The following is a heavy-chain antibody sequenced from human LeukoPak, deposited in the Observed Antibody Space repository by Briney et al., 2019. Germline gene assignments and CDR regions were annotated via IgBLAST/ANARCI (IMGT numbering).Heavy chain of an antibody. J-gene: IGHJ1*01. D-gene: IGHD3-16*01. CDR2: ISYLSSHV. V-gene: IGHV3-21*01. CDR3: GRAFPPLRTSSAGDL. CDR1: GFTFSDYD. Sequence: GGSLRLSCSASGFTFSDYDMDWVRQAPGKGLEWVSSISYLSSHVYYGDSVKGRFSISRDNAKNSLYLQMNSLGAEDTAIYYCGRAFPPLRTSSAGDLWGQGSLVTVSS.